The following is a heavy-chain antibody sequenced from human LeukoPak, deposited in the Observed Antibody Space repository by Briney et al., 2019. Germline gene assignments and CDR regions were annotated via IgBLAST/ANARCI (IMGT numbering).Heavy chain of an antibody. J-gene: IGHJ6*02. CDR2: IYYSGST. Sequence: SETLSLTCTVSGGSISSYYWSWIRQPPGKGLEWIGYIYYSGSTNYNPSLKSRVTISVDTSKNQFSLKPSSVTAADTAVYYCARVGPGYYYGMDVWGQGTTVTVSS. V-gene: IGHV4-59*01. D-gene: IGHD3-10*01. CDR1: GGSISSYY. CDR3: ARVGPGYYYGMDV.